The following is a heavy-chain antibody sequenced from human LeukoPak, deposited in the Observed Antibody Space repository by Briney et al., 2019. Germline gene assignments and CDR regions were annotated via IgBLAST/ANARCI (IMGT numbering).Heavy chain of an antibody. Sequence: GGSLKISCNGSGYSFTSYWLGWVRQMPGEGLGGMGIIYPGDSDTRYSPSFQGQVTISADKSISTAYLQWSSLKASDTAMYYCARQAGTYSSFYYGMDVWGQGTTVTVSS. V-gene: IGHV5-51*01. D-gene: IGHD6-19*01. CDR3: ARQAGTYSSFYYGMDV. CDR2: IYPGDSDT. CDR1: GYSFTSYW. J-gene: IGHJ6*02.